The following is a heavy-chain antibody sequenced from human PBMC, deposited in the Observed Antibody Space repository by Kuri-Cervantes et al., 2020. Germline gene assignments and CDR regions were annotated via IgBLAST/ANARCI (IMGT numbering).Heavy chain of an antibody. D-gene: IGHD3-22*01. CDR1: GFTFSTYG. J-gene: IGHJ6*02. Sequence: GGSLRLSCAASGFTFSTYGMHWVRQAPGKGLEWVAVIWYDGSKKNYADSVKGRFTISRDNAKNSLYLQMNSLRAEDTAVYYCARERGGRSSGYYYYYDMDVWGQGTTVTVSS. CDR3: ARERGGRSSGYYYYYDMDV. CDR2: IWYDGSKK. V-gene: IGHV3-33*01.